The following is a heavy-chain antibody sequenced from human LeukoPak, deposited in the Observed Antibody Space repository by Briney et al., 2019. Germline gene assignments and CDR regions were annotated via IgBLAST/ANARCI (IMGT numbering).Heavy chain of an antibody. CDR2: INSDGSST. V-gene: IGHV3-74*03. D-gene: IGHD3-22*01. CDR3: ARQYSYDSSGYYPWDY. Sequence: GGSLRLSCAASGFTFSSYWMHWVRQAPGKGLVWVSRINSDGSSTTYADSVKGRFTISRDNAKNTLYLQMNSLRAEDTAMYYCARQYSYDSSGYYPWDYWGQGTLVTVSS. J-gene: IGHJ4*02. CDR1: GFTFSSYW.